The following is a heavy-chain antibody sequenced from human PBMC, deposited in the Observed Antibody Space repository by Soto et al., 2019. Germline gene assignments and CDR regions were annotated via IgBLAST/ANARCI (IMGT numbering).Heavy chain of an antibody. V-gene: IGHV4-34*01. CDR2: INHSGST. CDR1: GGSFSGYY. Sequence: SETLSLTCAVYGGSFSGYYWSWIRQPPGKGLEWIGEINHSGSTNYNPSLKSRVTISVDTSKNQFSLKLSSVTAADTAVYYCARGDSYCGGDCYPYYFDYWGQGTLATVSS. CDR3: ARGDSYCGGDCYPYYFDY. J-gene: IGHJ4*02. D-gene: IGHD2-21*02.